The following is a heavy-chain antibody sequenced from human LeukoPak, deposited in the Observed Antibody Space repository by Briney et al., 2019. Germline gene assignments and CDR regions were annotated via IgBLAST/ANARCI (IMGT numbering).Heavy chain of an antibody. CDR2: ISAYSGYT. V-gene: IGHV1-18*04. CDR1: GYTFTSYY. D-gene: IGHD3-10*01. Sequence: APVKVSCKASGYTFTSYYMHWVRQAPGQGLEWMGWISAYSGYTNSAQKLQGRVTMTTDTSTSTAYMELRSLRSDDTAMYYCARDLPLTYGSGSYNDYWGQGTLVTVSS. CDR3: ARDLPLTYGSGSYNDY. J-gene: IGHJ4*02.